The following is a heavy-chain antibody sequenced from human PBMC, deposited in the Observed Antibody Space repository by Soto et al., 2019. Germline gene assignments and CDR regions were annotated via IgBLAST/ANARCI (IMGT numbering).Heavy chain of an antibody. J-gene: IGHJ4*02. V-gene: IGHV3-30-3*01. CDR3: ARVSGSSSGWYSYYFDY. D-gene: IGHD6-19*01. Sequence: QVQLVESGGGVVQPGRSLRLSCAASGFTFSSYAMHWVRQAPGKGLEWVAVISYDGSNKYYADSVKGRFTISRDNSNNTLYLQMNSLRAEDTAVYYCARVSGSSSGWYSYYFDYWGQGTLVTVSS. CDR2: ISYDGSNK. CDR1: GFTFSSYA.